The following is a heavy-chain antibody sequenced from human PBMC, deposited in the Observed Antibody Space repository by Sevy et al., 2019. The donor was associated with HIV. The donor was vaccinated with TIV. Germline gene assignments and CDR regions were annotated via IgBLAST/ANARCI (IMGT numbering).Heavy chain of an antibody. CDR1: AYTFSSFG. CDR3: ARDGPQYSGNYCLDN. CDR2: ITASNGET. J-gene: IGHJ4*02. V-gene: IGHV1-18*01. Sequence: ASVKVSCKASAYTFSSFGVNWVRQAPGHGLEWMGRITASNGETNYAQKFQDRVTMTTDPNTRTIFMELRSLTSADPAIYFCARDGPQYSGNYCLDNWAQGVLVTVSS. D-gene: IGHD1-26*01.